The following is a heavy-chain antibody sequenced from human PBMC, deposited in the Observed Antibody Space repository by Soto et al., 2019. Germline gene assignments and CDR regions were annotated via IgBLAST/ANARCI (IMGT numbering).Heavy chain of an antibody. D-gene: IGHD4-17*01. CDR2: IYYSGST. CDR3: AGRDPEIVSAVTTSQDFDY. CDR1: GGSISSSSYY. Sequence: SETLSLTCTVSGGSISSSSYYWGWIRQPPGKGLEWIGSIYYSGSTYYNPSLKSRVTISVDTSKNQFSMKLSSVTAADTAVYYCAGRDPEIVSAVTTSQDFDYWGQGTLVTVSS. J-gene: IGHJ4*02. V-gene: IGHV4-39*01.